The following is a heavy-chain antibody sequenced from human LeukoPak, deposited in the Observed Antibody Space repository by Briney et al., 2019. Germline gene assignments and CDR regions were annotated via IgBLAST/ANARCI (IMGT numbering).Heavy chain of an antibody. CDR3: ARAAGYSSSWYSGGYWYFDL. V-gene: IGHV4-34*01. CDR2: INHSGST. CDR1: GGSFSGYY. J-gene: IGHJ2*01. D-gene: IGHD6-13*01. Sequence: PSETLSLTCAVYGGSFSGYYWSWIRQPPGKGLEWIGEINHSGSTNYNPSLKSRVTISVDTSKNQFSLELSSVTAADTAVYYCARAAGYSSSWYSGGYWYFDLWGRGTLVTVSS.